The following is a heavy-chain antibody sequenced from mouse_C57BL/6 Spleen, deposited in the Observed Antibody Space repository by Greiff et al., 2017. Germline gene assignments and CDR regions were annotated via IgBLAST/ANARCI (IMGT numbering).Heavy chain of an antibody. CDR1: GFSFNTYA. V-gene: IGHV10-1*01. CDR2: IRSKSNNYTT. D-gene: IGHD3-2*02. J-gene: IGHJ2*01. Sequence: EVQLVESGGGLVQPKGSLKLSCAASGFSFNTYAMNWVRQAPGKGLEWVARIRSKSNNYTTYYADSVKDRFTISRDDSETMFYLQMSNLRTEDTAMYYCVRQGYLRQEFDYWGQGTTLTVSS. CDR3: VRQGYLRQEFDY.